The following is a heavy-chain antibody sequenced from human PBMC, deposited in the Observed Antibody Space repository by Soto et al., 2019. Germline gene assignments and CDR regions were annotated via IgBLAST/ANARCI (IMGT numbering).Heavy chain of an antibody. CDR1: GGSISGYY. CDR2: IYYSGST. J-gene: IGHJ4*02. V-gene: IGHV4-59*08. D-gene: IGHD5-12*01. Sequence: PSETLSLTCTVSGGSISGYYWSWIRQPPGRGLEWIGYIYYSGSTYYNPSLKSRVTISVDTSKNQFSLTVTSVTAADTAVYYCARRIVATATFDYWGQGTLVTVSS. CDR3: ARRIVATATFDY.